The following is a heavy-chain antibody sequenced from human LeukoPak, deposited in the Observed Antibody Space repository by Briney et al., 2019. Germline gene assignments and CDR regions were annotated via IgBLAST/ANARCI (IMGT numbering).Heavy chain of an antibody. Sequence: SETLSLTCAVYGGSFSGYYWSWIRQPPGKGLEWIGEINHSGSTNYNPSLKSRVTISVDTSKNQFSLKLSSVAAADTAVYYCASPLGYYGRGWGKGTTVTVSS. CDR3: ASPLGYYGRG. CDR2: INHSGST. V-gene: IGHV4-34*01. J-gene: IGHJ6*04. D-gene: IGHD3-10*02. CDR1: GGSFSGYY.